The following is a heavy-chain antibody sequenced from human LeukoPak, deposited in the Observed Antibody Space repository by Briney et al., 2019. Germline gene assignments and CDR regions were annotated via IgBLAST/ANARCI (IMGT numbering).Heavy chain of an antibody. CDR1: GFTFSWHW. V-gene: IGHV3-74*01. CDR2: INSDGSGT. D-gene: IGHD3-16*01. J-gene: IGHJ4*02. Sequence: GGSQRLSCAPSGFTFSWHWMHWARRVPGKGRVWVSRINSDGSGTIYADSVKGRLTTSGDNTKNTLYQQTNSLRADDTAVYYCARDQGGSGATTTDLWGQGTLVTVSS. CDR3: ARDQGGSGATTTDL.